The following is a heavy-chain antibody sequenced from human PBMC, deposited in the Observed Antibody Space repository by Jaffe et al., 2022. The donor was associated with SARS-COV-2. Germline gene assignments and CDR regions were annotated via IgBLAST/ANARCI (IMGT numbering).Heavy chain of an antibody. CDR2: IHPGHSDT. D-gene: IGHD4-17*01. V-gene: IGHV5-51*01. J-gene: IGHJ4*02. Sequence: EVRLVQSGAEVKKPGESLKISCKGSGYSFSSYWIAWVRQMPGKGLEWMGIIHPGHSDTRYSPSFQGHVTILVDASMNTAYLQWSSLKAPDTAMYYCAREGHDYGDSRPFDYWGQGTLVTVSS. CDR1: GYSFSSYW. CDR3: AREGHDYGDSRPFDY.